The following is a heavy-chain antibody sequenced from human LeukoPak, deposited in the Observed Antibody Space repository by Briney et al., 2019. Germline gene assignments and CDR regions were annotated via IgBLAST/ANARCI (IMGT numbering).Heavy chain of an antibody. CDR3: ARAYDSSGNYYHYYGMDV. CDR2: IYYSGST. Sequence: SGPGLVKPSQTLSLTCTVSGSSISSGDYYWSWIRQPPGKGLEWIGYIYYSGSTYYNPSLKSRVTISVDTSKNQFSLKLSSVTAADTAVYYCARAYDSSGNYYHYYGMDVWGQGTTVTV. D-gene: IGHD3-22*01. J-gene: IGHJ6*02. V-gene: IGHV4-30-4*01. CDR1: GSSISSGDYY.